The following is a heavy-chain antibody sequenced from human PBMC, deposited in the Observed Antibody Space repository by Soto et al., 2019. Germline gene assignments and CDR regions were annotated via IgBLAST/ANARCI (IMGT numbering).Heavy chain of an antibody. CDR3: ARDRVEWSSSWSRAHYYYYYGMDV. J-gene: IGHJ6*02. CDR1: WDSVSSNSAA. Sequence: QTLSRTCVISWDSVSSNSAAWNWIMQSPSRGLEWLGRTYYRSKWYNDYAVSVKSRITINPDTSKNQFSLQLNSVTPEDTAVYYCARDRVEWSSSWSRAHYYYYYGMDVWGQGTTVTAP. V-gene: IGHV6-1*01. D-gene: IGHD6-13*01. CDR2: TYYRSKWYN.